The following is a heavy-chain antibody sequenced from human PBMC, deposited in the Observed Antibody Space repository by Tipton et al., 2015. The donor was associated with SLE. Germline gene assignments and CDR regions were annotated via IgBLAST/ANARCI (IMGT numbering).Heavy chain of an antibody. CDR1: GGSFSGYY. V-gene: IGHV4-4*07. D-gene: IGHD3-16*01. J-gene: IGHJ2*01. CDR2: IYTSGST. Sequence: PGLVKPSETLSLTCAVYGGSFSGYYWSWIRQHPGKGLEWIGRIYTSGSTNYNPSLKSRVTMSVDTSKNQFSLKLSSVTAADTAVYYCARDLGFGWYFDLWGRGTLVTVSS. CDR3: ARDLGFGWYFDL.